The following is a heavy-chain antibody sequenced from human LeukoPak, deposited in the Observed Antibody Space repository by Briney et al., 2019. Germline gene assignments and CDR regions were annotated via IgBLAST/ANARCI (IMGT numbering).Heavy chain of an antibody. Sequence: SETLSLTCSVSGGSINSYYWGWVRQPAGKGLEWIGRIYTTGTTNYSPFLKRRLSMSLDRYKNQFSLTLTSVTVADEVVSYFCGQGYTASYYFVDYWSPGTLVTVSS. D-gene: IGHD3-10*01. CDR3: CGQGYTASYYFVDY. CDR2: IYTTGTT. CDR1: GGSINSYY. J-gene: IGHJ4*02. V-gene: IGHV4-4*07.